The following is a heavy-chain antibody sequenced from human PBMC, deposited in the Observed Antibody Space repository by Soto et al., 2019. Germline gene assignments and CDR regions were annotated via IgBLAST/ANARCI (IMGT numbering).Heavy chain of an antibody. CDR3: AKVGRGHHSFDI. J-gene: IGHJ3*02. Sequence: GGSLRLSCAASGFTFSSYAMSWVRQAQGKGLEWVYAMSGSSGSTDYADSVKGSFTIPRDNSKNTLYLQMSSLRAEDTAVYYCAKVGRGHHSFDIVGQETMVTVSS. V-gene: IGHV3-23*01. CDR2: MSGSSGST. CDR1: GFTFSSYA.